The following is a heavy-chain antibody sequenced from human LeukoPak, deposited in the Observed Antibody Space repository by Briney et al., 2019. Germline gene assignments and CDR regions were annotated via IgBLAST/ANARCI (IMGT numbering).Heavy chain of an antibody. CDR3: ARHHDSSGYN. CDR1: GYTFTGYY. J-gene: IGHJ4*02. CDR2: IIPILGIA. V-gene: IGHV1-69*02. Sequence: SVKVSCKASGYTFTGYYFHWVRQAPGQGLEWMGRIIPILGIANYAQKFQGRVTITADKSTSTAYMELSSLRSEDTAVYYCARHHDSSGYNWGQGTLVTVSS. D-gene: IGHD3-22*01.